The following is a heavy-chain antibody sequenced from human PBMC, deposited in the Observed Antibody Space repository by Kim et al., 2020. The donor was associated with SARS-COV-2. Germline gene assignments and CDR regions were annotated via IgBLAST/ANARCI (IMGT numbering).Heavy chain of an antibody. CDR3: ARIRRGSSACRKMDY. CDR1: GFSLSTSGMC. Sequence: SGPTLVNPTQTLTLTCTFSGFSLSTSGMCVTWIRQPPGKALEWLAMIDWDDDKHYSTSLRSRLTISKDISKNQVVLTMTNMDPVDTATFYCARIRRGSSACRKMDYWGRGTLVTVSS. D-gene: IGHD2-2*01. V-gene: IGHV2-70*01. CDR2: IDWDDDK. J-gene: IGHJ4*02.